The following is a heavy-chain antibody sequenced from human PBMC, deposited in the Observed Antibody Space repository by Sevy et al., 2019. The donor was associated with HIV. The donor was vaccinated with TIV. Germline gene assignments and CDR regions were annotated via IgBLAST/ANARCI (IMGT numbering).Heavy chain of an antibody. Sequence: GGYLRLSCAVSGFNFNIYSMSWVRQAPGKGLEWISTLSFGCGKINYADSVKGRFITSRDDSKNTLYLQMNSLRAEDTAVYFCAREGCTRPHDYWGQGTLVTVSS. J-gene: IGHJ4*02. D-gene: IGHD2-8*01. CDR2: LSFGCGKI. CDR3: AREGCTRPHDY. V-gene: IGHV3-23*01. CDR1: GFNFNIYS.